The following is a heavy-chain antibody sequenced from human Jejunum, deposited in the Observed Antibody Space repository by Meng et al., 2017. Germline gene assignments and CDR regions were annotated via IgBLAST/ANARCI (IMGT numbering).Heavy chain of an antibody. Sequence: QVQLQQWVSGMFKPSDTRSLTFDCVGESFSGYYWNWLRQSPGKGLEWIGQINYTGVVDYNPSLKSRVTIFVDTPKRQFSLNLTSVTAADTTVYYCARVLALIDSWGQGTLVTVSS. J-gene: IGHJ4*02. CDR1: GESFSGYY. D-gene: IGHD3-3*02. V-gene: IGHV4-34*02. CDR2: INYTGVV. CDR3: ARVLALIDS.